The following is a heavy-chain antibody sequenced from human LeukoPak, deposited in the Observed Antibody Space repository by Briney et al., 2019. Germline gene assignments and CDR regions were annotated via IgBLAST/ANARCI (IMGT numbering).Heavy chain of an antibody. J-gene: IGHJ4*02. Sequence: ASVTVSCKASGYTFTSYGISWVRQAPGQGLEWMGWISAYNGNTNYAQKLQGRVTMTIDTSTSTAYMELRSLRSDDTAVYYCARDRPDCSGGSCYNYWGQGTLVTVSS. D-gene: IGHD2-15*01. V-gene: IGHV1-18*01. CDR3: ARDRPDCSGGSCYNY. CDR1: GYTFTSYG. CDR2: ISAYNGNT.